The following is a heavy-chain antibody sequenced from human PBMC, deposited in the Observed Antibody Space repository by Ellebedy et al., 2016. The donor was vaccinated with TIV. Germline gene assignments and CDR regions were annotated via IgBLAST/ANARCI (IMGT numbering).Heavy chain of an antibody. J-gene: IGHJ4*02. CDR1: GFSFDDYA. D-gene: IGHD3-10*01. V-gene: IGHV3-9*01. CDR3: ARTTMLRGVIISPIILFDY. Sequence: SLKISXAASGFSFDDYAMHWVRQAPGKGLEWVSGISWNSGSIGYADSVKGRFTISRDNAKNSLYLQMNSLRAEDTALYYCARTTMLRGVIISPIILFDYWGQGTLVTVSS. CDR2: ISWNSGSI.